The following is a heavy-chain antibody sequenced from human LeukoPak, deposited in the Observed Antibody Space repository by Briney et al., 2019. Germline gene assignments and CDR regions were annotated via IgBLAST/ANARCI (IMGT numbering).Heavy chain of an antibody. J-gene: IGHJ5*02. D-gene: IGHD6-19*01. CDR3: AAFEAVAANWVVP. CDR2: ISSEGAHI. CDR1: GFSFSSYS. Sequence: PGGSLRLSCAASGFSFSSYSMNWVRQAPGKGLEWVSSISSEGAHIDYADSVKGRFTISRDNAENTLYLQMNTLGTEDTAVYYCAAFEAVAANWVVPWGQGTLVTVSS. V-gene: IGHV3-21*01.